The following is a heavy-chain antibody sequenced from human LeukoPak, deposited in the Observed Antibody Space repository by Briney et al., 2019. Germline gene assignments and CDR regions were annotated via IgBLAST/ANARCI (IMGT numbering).Heavy chain of an antibody. CDR1: GFTFSSYS. D-gene: IGHD2-21*02. CDR3: ASLAYCGGGCYGGSVSVFDY. V-gene: IGHV3-21*01. J-gene: IGHJ4*02. Sequence: GGSLRLSCAASGFTFSSYSMNWVRQAPGKGLEWVSSISSSSSYIYYADSVKGRFTISRDNSKNTLYLQMNSLRAEDTAVYYCASLAYCGGGCYGGSVSVFDYWGQGTLVTVSS. CDR2: ISSSSSYI.